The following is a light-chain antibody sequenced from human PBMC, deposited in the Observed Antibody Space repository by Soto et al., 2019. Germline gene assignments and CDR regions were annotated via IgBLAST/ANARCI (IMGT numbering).Light chain of an antibody. CDR1: SSDVGVYNF. V-gene: IGLV2-14*01. CDR3: SSYTSSRSLL. CDR2: DVS. Sequence: QSALTQPASVSGSPGQSITISCTGTSSDVGVYNFVSWYQQHPGKAPKLMIYDVSNRPSGVSNRFSGSKSGNTASLTISGLQAEDEADYYCSSYTSSRSLLFGGGTQLTVL. J-gene: IGLJ2*01.